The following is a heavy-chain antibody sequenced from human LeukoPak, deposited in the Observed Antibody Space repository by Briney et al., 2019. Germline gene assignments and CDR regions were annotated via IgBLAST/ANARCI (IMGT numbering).Heavy chain of an antibody. D-gene: IGHD3-3*02. CDR3: ARDSTGYWYFDL. J-gene: IGHJ2*01. Sequence: GGSLRLSCAVSGFTFSRHAMTWVRQAPGKGLEWVSGISGRGAATYYADSVKGRFTISRDNSKNTLYLQMNSLRAKDTAVYYCARDSTGYWYFDLWGRGTLVSVSS. CDR1: GFTFSRHA. V-gene: IGHV3-23*01. CDR2: ISGRGAAT.